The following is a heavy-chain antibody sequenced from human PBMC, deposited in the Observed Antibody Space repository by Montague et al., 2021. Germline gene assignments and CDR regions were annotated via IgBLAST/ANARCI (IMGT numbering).Heavy chain of an antibody. CDR1: GGSISSSSYY. D-gene: IGHD5-24*01. CDR2: IYYSGST. J-gene: IGHJ4*02. V-gene: IGHV4-39*01. CDR3: ASCLRGRWQQSYFDY. Sequence: SETLSLTCTVSGGSISSSSYYWGWIRQPPGKGLEWIGSIYYSGSTYYNPSLKSRVTISVDTSKNQFSQKLSSVTAADTAVYYCASCLRGRWQQSYFDYWGQGTLVSVSS.